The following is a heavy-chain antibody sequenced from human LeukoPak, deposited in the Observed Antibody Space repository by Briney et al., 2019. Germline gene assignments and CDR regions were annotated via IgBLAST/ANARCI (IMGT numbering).Heavy chain of an antibody. V-gene: IGHV1-3*01. CDR2: INAGNGNT. D-gene: IGHD2-15*01. CDR3: ARGGGYCSGGSCSTVDWFDP. J-gene: IGHJ5*02. Sequence: ASVKVSCKASGYTFTSYAMHWVRQAPGQRLEWMGWINAGNGNTKYSQKFQGRVTITRDTSASTAYMELSSLRSEDTAVYYCARGGGYCSGGSCSTVDWFDPWGQGTLVTVSS. CDR1: GYTFTSYA.